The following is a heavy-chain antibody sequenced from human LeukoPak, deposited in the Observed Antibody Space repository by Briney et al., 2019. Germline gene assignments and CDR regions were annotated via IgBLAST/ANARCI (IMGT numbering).Heavy chain of an antibody. Sequence: GRSLRLSCAASGSTFGNYAMHWVRQAAGKGLEWVAVISYDGSHKDYADSVKGRFTISRDNSKNTLYLQMNSLRAEDTAVYYCAKDSGSSSPNRGYYYYMDVWGKGTTVTVSS. D-gene: IGHD6-6*01. CDR2: ISYDGSHK. J-gene: IGHJ6*03. V-gene: IGHV3-30*04. CDR3: AKDSGSSSPNRGYYYYMDV. CDR1: GSTFGNYA.